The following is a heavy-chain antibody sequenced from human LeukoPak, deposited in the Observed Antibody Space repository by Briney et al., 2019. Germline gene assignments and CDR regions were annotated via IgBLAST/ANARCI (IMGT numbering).Heavy chain of an antibody. CDR1: GGSISIYY. CDR3: VRSEGYLPGKVVFDY. CDR2: VYNSGST. Sequence: PSETLSLTCTVSGGSISIYYWSWIRQPPGKGLEWIGYVYNSGSTDYNPSLKSRVTISADTSKNQFSLKVNSVTASDTAVYYCVRSEGYLPGKVVFDYWGQGTLVTVSS. D-gene: IGHD3-10*01. V-gene: IGHV4-59*01. J-gene: IGHJ4*02.